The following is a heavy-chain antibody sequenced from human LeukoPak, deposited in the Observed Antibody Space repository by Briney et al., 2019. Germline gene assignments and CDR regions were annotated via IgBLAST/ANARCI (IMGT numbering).Heavy chain of an antibody. CDR3: ARASKDGYNFGYYFDY. V-gene: IGHV4-59*01. CDR1: GGSIRSDF. Sequence: PSETLSLTCTVSGGSIRSDFWSWIRQPPEKGLEWIGYVYYSGSTNYSPSLNSRVTISVDTSKNQFSLKLSSVTAADTAVYYCARASKDGYNFGYYFDYWGQGTLVTVSS. D-gene: IGHD5-24*01. J-gene: IGHJ4*02. CDR2: VYYSGST.